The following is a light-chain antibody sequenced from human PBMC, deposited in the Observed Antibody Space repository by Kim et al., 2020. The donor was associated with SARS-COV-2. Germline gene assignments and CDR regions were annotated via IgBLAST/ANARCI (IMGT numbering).Light chain of an antibody. CDR2: GAS. CDR3: QLYGDPPFT. J-gene: IGKJ3*01. V-gene: IGKV3-20*01. CDR1: QSVHSAS. Sequence: PGARATLCGRASQSVHSASLAWLRQNPGQAPSLLIYGASNRAAGTPDRISGSGSGTDFTLTISRLDPEDFAVYYCQLYGDPPFTFGPGTKVDIK.